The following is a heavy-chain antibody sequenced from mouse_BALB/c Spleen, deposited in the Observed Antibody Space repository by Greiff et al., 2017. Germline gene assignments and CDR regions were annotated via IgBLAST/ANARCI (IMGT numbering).Heavy chain of an antibody. CDR2: IYPGNSDT. V-gene: IGHV1-5*01. CDR1: GYSFTSYW. Sequence: VQLQQSGTVLARPGASVKMSCKASGYSFTSYWMHWVKQRPGQGLEWIGAIYPGNSDTSYNQKFKGKAKLTAVTSASTAYMELSSLTNEDSAVYYCTRWGMGNYYLDYWGQGTTLTVSS. D-gene: IGHD2-1*01. J-gene: IGHJ2*01. CDR3: TRWGMGNYYLDY.